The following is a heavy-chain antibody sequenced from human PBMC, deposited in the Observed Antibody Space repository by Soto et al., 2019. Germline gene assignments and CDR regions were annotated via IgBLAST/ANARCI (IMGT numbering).Heavy chain of an antibody. Sequence: AASVKVSCKASGGTFSSYAISWVRQAPGQGLEWMGGIIPIFGTANYAQKFQGRVTITADKSTSTAYMELSSLRSEDTAVYYCARASPPVTDYHILPQGMEGWGQGGRFAVSS. CDR3: ARASPPVTDYHILPQGMEG. V-gene: IGHV1-69*06. D-gene: IGHD3-9*01. CDR1: GGTFSSYA. J-gene: IGHJ6*02. CDR2: IIPIFGTA.